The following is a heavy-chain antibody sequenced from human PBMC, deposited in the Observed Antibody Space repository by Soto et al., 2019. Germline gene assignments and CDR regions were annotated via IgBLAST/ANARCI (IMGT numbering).Heavy chain of an antibody. D-gene: IGHD5-18*01. J-gene: IGHJ4*02. CDR2: INHSGST. Sequence: SETLSLTCAVYGGSFSGYYWSWIRQPPGKGLEWIGEINHSGSTNYNPSLKSRVTISVDTSKNQFSLKLSSVTAADTAVYYCARTLSMVTPYFDYWGQGTLVTVSS. CDR1: GGSFSGYY. V-gene: IGHV4-34*01. CDR3: ARTLSMVTPYFDY.